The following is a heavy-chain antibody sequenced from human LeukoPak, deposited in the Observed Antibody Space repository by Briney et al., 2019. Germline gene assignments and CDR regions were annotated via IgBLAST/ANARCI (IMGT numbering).Heavy chain of an antibody. V-gene: IGHV4-59*03. CDR3: ALAPNSNWFDF. D-gene: IGHD2-8*01. J-gene: IGHJ5*01. CDR1: GDSTSNFY. Sequence: SETLSLTCTVSGDSTSNFYWNWIRQSPGKGLEWIGNFHYSGSSVYNPSLKSRGTISIDTSRRQFFLKLNSVTAADTAVYFCALAPNSNWFDFWGPGILVTVSS. CDR2: FHYSGSS.